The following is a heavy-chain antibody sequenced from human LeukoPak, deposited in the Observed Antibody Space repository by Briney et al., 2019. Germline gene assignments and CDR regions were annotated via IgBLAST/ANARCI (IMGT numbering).Heavy chain of an antibody. CDR2: IWYDGSNK. D-gene: IGHD3-22*01. J-gene: IGHJ4*02. Sequence: AGSLRLSCAASGFTFSSYGMHWVRQAPGKGLEWVAAIWYDGSNKCYADSVKGRFTISRDNSKNTLYLQMNSLRVEDTAVYYCARETHYYDSSAYYFDYWGQGTLVTVSS. V-gene: IGHV3-33*01. CDR1: GFTFSSYG. CDR3: ARETHYYDSSAYYFDY.